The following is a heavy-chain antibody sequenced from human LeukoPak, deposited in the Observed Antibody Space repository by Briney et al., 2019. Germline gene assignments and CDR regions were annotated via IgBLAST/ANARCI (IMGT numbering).Heavy chain of an antibody. Sequence: KTGGSLRLSCAASGFTFSSYSMNWVRQAPGKGLGWVSSISSSSSYIYYADSVKGRFTISRDNAKNSLYLQMNSLRAEDTAVYYCATTPYCGGDCSLGSFDYWGQGTLVTVSS. CDR1: GFTFSSYS. CDR2: ISSSSSYI. J-gene: IGHJ4*02. V-gene: IGHV3-21*01. CDR3: ATTPYCGGDCSLGSFDY. D-gene: IGHD2-21*02.